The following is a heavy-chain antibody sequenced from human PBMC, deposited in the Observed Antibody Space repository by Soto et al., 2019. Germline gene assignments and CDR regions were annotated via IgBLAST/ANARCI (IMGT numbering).Heavy chain of an antibody. Sequence: EVQLVESGGGLVKPGGSLRLSCAAYGFTFSNAWMSWVRQAPGKGLEWVGRITSKTDGGTTDYAAPVKGRFTLSRDDSKDTVYLQMNSLKTEDTAVYYCTTDESWIQLPDAFDIWGQGTMVTVSS. D-gene: IGHD5-18*01. J-gene: IGHJ3*02. V-gene: IGHV3-15*01. CDR3: TTDESWIQLPDAFDI. CDR2: ITSKTDGGTT. CDR1: GFTFSNAW.